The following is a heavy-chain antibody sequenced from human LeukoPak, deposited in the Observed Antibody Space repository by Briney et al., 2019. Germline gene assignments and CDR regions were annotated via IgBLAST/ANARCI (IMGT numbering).Heavy chain of an antibody. CDR2: MNPNSGNT. V-gene: IGHV1-8*01. J-gene: IGHJ6*02. Sequence: GASVKVSCKASGYTFTSYDINWVRQATGQGLEWMGWMNPNSGNTGYAQKFQGRVTMTRNTSISTAYMELSSLRSEDTAVYYCARGFIWEGNYYYGMDVWGQGTTVTVSS. CDR1: GYTFTSYD. D-gene: IGHD1-26*01. CDR3: ARGFIWEGNYYYGMDV.